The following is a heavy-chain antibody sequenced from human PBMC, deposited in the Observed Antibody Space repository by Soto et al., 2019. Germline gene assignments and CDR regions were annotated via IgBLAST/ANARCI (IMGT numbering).Heavy chain of an antibody. CDR2: IYHSGSA. V-gene: IGHV4-59*08. CDR3: ARQRALPAASSDP. CDR1: GGSTSGHY. Sequence: SETLSLTCTVSGGSTSGHYWSWFRQPPGKGLEWIGYIYHSGSANYNPSLKSRVTISIDTSKNQFSLRLSSVTAADTAMYYCARQRALPAASSDPWGQGILVTVSS. D-gene: IGHD2-2*01. J-gene: IGHJ5*02.